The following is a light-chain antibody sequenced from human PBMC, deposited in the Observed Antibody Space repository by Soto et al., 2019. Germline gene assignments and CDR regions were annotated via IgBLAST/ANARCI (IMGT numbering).Light chain of an antibody. J-gene: IGKJ4*01. CDR1: QSVSRY. V-gene: IGKV3-11*01. CDR3: QQRSNWPPFS. Sequence: EIVLTQSPATLSLSPGERATLSCRASQSVSRYLAWYQQKPGQAPRLLIYDTSNRATGIPARFSGSGSGTDFTLTISSLEPEDFAVYHCQQRSNWPPFSFGGGTKVEIK. CDR2: DTS.